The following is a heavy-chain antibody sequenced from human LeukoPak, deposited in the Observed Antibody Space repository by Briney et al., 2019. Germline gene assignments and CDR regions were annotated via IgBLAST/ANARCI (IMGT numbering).Heavy chain of an antibody. CDR2: ISGSGGST. D-gene: IGHD7-27*01. Sequence: GGSLRLSCAASGFXFSSYAISWVRQAPGKGLEWVSAISGSGGSTYYADSVKGRFTISRDNSKNTLYLQMNSLRAEDTTVYYCAKDLPAILGYFDYWGQGTLVTVSS. CDR3: AKDLPAILGYFDY. V-gene: IGHV3-23*01. J-gene: IGHJ4*02. CDR1: GFXFSSYA.